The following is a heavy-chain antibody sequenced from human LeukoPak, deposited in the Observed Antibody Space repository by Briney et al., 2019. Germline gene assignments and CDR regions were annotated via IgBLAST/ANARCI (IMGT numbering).Heavy chain of an antibody. CDR1: GFTFSNAW. J-gene: IGHJ4*02. CDR2: IKSKTDGGTT. D-gene: IGHD3-3*01. V-gene: IGHV3-15*01. CDR3: TTDGPYDLLYRTIDY. Sequence: GGSLRLSCAASGFTFSNAWMSWVRQAPGKGLEWVGHIKSKTDGGTTDYAAPVKGRFTISRDDSKNTLYLQMNSLKTEDTAVYYCTTDGPYDLLYRTIDYWGQGTLVTVSS.